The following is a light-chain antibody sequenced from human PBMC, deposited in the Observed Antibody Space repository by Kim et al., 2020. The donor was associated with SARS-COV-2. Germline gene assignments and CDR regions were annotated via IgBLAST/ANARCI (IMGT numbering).Light chain of an antibody. CDR2: GKN. Sequence: SSELTQEPAVSVALGQTVRITCQGDILRSYYASWYQQKPGQAPVLVIYGKNNRPSGIPDRFSGSSSGNTASLTINGAQAEEEADYYCNSRDSSGNNLVFG. V-gene: IGLV3-19*01. J-gene: IGLJ2*01. CDR3: NSRDSSGNNLV. CDR1: ILRSYY.